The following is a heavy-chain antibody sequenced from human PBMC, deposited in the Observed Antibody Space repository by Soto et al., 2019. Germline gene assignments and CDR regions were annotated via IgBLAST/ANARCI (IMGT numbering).Heavy chain of an antibody. V-gene: IGHV4-59*01. CDR3: ARGDNWNYSWFDP. Sequence: LETLSLTCTVSGGSSSSYYWSWIRQHPGKGLEWIGYIYYSGSTNYNPSLKSRVTISVDTSKNQFSLKLSSVTAADTAVYYCARGDNWNYSWFDPWGQGTLVTVSS. CDR2: IYYSGST. D-gene: IGHD1-7*01. CDR1: GGSSSSYY. J-gene: IGHJ5*02.